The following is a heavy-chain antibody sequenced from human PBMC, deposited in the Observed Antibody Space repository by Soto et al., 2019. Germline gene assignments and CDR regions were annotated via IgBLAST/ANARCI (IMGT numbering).Heavy chain of an antibody. D-gene: IGHD3-3*01. J-gene: IGHJ4*02. CDR3: ARDFFGVVSTAFDY. CDR2: INAGNGNT. V-gene: IGHV1-3*01. CDR1: GYIFTSYA. Sequence: QVQLVQSGAEVKKPGASVKVSCNASGYIFTSYAMHWLRQAPGQRLEWMGWINAGNGNTKYSQKFQGRVTITRDTSASTAYMELSSLRSEDTALYYCARDFFGVVSTAFDYWGQGTLVTVSS.